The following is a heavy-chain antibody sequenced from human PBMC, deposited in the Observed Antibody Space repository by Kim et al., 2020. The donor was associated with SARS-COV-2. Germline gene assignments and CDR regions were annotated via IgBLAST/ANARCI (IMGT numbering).Heavy chain of an antibody. Sequence: GGSLRLSCAASGITFSTYAMSWVRQPPGKGLEWVSAISGSGDATYYADSVRGRFTISRDNSKNTLYLQIHSLSADDTALYYCTKEPPKGYSGWATWGQGTLVTVSS. J-gene: IGHJ5*02. D-gene: IGHD6-19*01. V-gene: IGHV3-23*01. CDR2: ISGSGDAT. CDR3: TKEPPKGYSGWAT. CDR1: GITFSTYA.